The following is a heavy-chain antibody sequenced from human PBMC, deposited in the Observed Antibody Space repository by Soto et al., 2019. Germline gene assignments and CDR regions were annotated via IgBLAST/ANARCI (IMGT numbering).Heavy chain of an antibody. CDR3: ARAWGRYCTNGVCPFDP. J-gene: IGHJ5*02. D-gene: IGHD2-8*01. CDR1: GFTFSSYW. V-gene: IGHV3-7*03. Sequence: GGSLRLSCAASGFTFSSYWMSWVRQAPGKGLEWVANIKQDGSEKYYVDSVKGRFTISRDNAKNSLYLQMNSLRAEDTAVYYCARAWGRYCTNGVCPFDPWGQGTLVTSPQ. CDR2: IKQDGSEK.